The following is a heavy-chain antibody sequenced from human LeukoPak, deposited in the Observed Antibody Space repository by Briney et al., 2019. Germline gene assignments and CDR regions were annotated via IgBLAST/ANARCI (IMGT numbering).Heavy chain of an antibody. V-gene: IGHV3-13*01. J-gene: IGHJ4*02. Sequence: GGSLRLSCAASGFTFSSYDMHWVRQATGKGLEWVSAIGTAGDTYYPGSVKGRFTISGENAKNSLYLQMNSLRAGDTAVYYCARAQGGGSGYDWIDYWGQETLVTVSS. CDR1: GFTFSSYD. CDR2: IGTAGDT. CDR3: ARAQGGGSGYDWIDY. D-gene: IGHD5-12*01.